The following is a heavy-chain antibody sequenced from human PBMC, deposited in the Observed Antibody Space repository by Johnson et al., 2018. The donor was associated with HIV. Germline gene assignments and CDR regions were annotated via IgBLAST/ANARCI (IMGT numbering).Heavy chain of an antibody. CDR2: IDSGGST. Sequence: VQLVESGGGLVQPGGSLRLSCAASGFTVSNNYMRWVRQAPGKGLEWVSGIDSGGSTYYAESVKGRFTISREYSKNTLYLQLNSLRAGDTAVYFCSKEGMWGQGIMVTVAS. CDR1: GFTVSNNY. V-gene: IGHV3-66*02. CDR3: SKEGM. J-gene: IGHJ3*02.